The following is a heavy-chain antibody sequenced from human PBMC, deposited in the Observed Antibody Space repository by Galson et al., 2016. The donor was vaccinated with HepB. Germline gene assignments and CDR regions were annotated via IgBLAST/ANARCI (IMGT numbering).Heavy chain of an antibody. V-gene: IGHV3-23*01. J-gene: IGHJ6*02. CDR2: ISGSGGST. CDR1: RFRINNYA. D-gene: IGHD4-11*01. CDR3: AKEMTTVQSFGMDV. Sequence: SLRLSCAASRFRINNYAMSWVRQAPGKGLEWVSVISGSGGSTYYAASVKGRFTISRDNSKNTLYLQMNSLRADDTATYYCAKEMTTVQSFGMDVWGQGTPGTGSS.